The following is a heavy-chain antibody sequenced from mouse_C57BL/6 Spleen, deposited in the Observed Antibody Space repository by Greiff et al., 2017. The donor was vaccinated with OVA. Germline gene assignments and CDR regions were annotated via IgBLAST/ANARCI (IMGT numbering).Heavy chain of an antibody. CDR2: INPDSSTI. CDR3: ASYYYGSSPFAY. D-gene: IGHD1-1*01. Sequence: EVKLLESGGGLVQPGGSLKLSCAASGIDFSRYWMSWVRRAPGKGLEWIGEINPDSSTINYAPSLKDKFIISRDNAKNTLYLQMSKVRSEDTALYYCASYYYGSSPFAYWGQGTLVTVSA. J-gene: IGHJ3*01. V-gene: IGHV4-1*01. CDR1: GIDFSRYW.